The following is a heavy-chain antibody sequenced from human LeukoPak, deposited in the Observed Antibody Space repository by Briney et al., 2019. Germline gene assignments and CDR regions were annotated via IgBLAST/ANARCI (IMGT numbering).Heavy chain of an antibody. D-gene: IGHD3-9*01. J-gene: IGHJ6*03. CDR3: ARHPYDILTGYGYYYHYIDV. CDR2: ISGGGGII. Sequence: GGSLRLSCAAPGITFRSYAMSWVRQAPGKGLEWVSGISGGGGIIYYADSVKGRFTISRDNSKETLYLQMNSLRAEDTAVYYCARHPYDILTGYGYYYHYIDVWGKGTTVTVSS. CDR1: GITFRSYA. V-gene: IGHV3-23*01.